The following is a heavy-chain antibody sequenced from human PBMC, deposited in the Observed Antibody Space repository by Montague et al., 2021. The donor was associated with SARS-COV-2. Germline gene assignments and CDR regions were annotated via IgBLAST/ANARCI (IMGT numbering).Heavy chain of an antibody. V-gene: IGHV6-1*01. Sequence: CAIPGDSVSSNTATWNWIRQAPSRGLEWLGRTYYRSKWYHDYAISLKSRITINPDTSKNRFSLQLSSVAPEDTAVFYCARTTTRMLYPENAFDIWGQGTMVTVSS. J-gene: IGHJ3*02. CDR2: TYYRSKWYH. CDR1: GDSVSSNTAT. D-gene: IGHD2-15*01. CDR3: ARTTTRMLYPENAFDI.